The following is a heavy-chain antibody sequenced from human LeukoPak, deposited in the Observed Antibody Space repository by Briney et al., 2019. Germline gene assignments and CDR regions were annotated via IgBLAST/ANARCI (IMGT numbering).Heavy chain of an antibody. V-gene: IGHV1-2*02. J-gene: IGHJ4*02. CDR1: GYRFTDYC. Sequence: ASVKVSCKTSGYRFTDYCMHWVRQAPGQGLEWMGWINPNSGGTNYAQKFQGRVTMTRDKSISTAYMELSRLRSDDTAVYSCARDLGIYCASTSCPSDYWGQGTLVTVSS. CDR2: INPNSGGT. CDR3: ARDLGIYCASTSCPSDY. D-gene: IGHD2-2*01.